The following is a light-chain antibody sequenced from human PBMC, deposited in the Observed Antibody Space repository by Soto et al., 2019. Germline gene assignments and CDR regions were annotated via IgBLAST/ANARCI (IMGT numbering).Light chain of an antibody. CDR3: QQYNNWPPYT. V-gene: IGKV1-5*01. CDR2: DAS. J-gene: IGKJ2*01. Sequence: DIQMTQSPSTLSASVGDRVTITCRASQSISSWLAWYQQKPGKAPKLLIYDASSLESGVPSRFSGSGSGTEFTLTISSLQSEDFAVYYCQQYNNWPPYTFGQATKLEIK. CDR1: QSISSW.